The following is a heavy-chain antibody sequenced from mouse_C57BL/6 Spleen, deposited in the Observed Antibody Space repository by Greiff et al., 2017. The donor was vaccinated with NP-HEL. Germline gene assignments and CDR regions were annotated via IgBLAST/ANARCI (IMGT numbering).Heavy chain of an antibody. Sequence: VQLQQSGPELVKPGASVKISCKASGYAFSSSWMNWVKQRPGKGLEWIGRIYPGDGDTNYNGKFKGKTTLTADKSSSTAYMQLSSLTSEDSSVCFCARDNWDVGGYWGQGTTLTVAS. CDR2: IYPGDGDT. J-gene: IGHJ2*01. CDR3: ARDNWDVGGY. CDR1: GYAFSSSW. V-gene: IGHV1-82*01. D-gene: IGHD4-1*01.